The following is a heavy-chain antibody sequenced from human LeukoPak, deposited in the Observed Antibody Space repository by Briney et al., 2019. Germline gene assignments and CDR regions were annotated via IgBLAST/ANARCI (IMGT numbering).Heavy chain of an antibody. Sequence: GRSLRLSCAASGFTFSSYGMHWVRQAPGKGLEWVAVISHDGTNKYYIDSVKGRFTVSRDNSKNTLYLQMNSLRAEDTAPYYCAKARGYSYGSLRAYYYGMDVWGQGTTVTVSS. J-gene: IGHJ6*02. CDR1: GFTFSSYG. V-gene: IGHV3-30*18. D-gene: IGHD5-18*01. CDR2: ISHDGTNK. CDR3: AKARGYSYGSLRAYYYGMDV.